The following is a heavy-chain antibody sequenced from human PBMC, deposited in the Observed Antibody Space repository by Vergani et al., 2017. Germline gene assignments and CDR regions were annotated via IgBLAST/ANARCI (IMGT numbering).Heavy chain of an antibody. CDR3: AKGGSGSYLGXFDY. J-gene: IGHJ4*02. D-gene: IGHD1-26*01. CDR2: ISWNSGSI. Sequence: EVQLVESGGGLVQPGRSLRLSCAASGFTFDDYAMHWVRQAPGKGLEWVSGISWNSGSIGYADSVKGRFTISRDNAKNSLYLQMNSLRAEDTALYYCAKGGSGSYLGXFDYWGQGTLVTVSS. V-gene: IGHV3-9*01. CDR1: GFTFDDYA.